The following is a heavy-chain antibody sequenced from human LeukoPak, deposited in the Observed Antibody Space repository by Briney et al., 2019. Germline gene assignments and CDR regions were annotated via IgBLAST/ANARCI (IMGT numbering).Heavy chain of an antibody. CDR2: TSYNGNNK. V-gene: IGHV3-30*04. Sequence: PAGGSLRLSCAASVYTFRSYPVASVRQAPGKGLEWVAGTSYNGNNKYYADSVKGRFTISRDDAKSSLYLQMNSLRDEDTAVYYCARSRYDDRSGYYLEFYYWGQGTLVTVSS. D-gene: IGHD3-3*01. J-gene: IGHJ4*02. CDR1: VYTFRSYP. CDR3: ARSRYDDRSGYYLEFYY.